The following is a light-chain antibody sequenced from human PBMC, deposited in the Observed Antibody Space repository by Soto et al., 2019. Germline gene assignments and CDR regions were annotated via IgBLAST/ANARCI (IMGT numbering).Light chain of an antibody. J-gene: IGKJ5*01. Sequence: EIVLTQSPATLSLSPGGRGTVSCRSSQSVSSHLAWYQQKPGQAPRLLIYDASKRPTGIPARFSGSGSGTDFTLTISSLEPEDSAVYYCQQRSNWPITFGQGTRLEI. CDR1: QSVSSH. V-gene: IGKV3-11*01. CDR2: DAS. CDR3: QQRSNWPIT.